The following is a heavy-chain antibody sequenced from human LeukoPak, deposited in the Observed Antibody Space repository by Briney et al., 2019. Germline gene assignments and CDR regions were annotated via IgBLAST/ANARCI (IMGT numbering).Heavy chain of an antibody. J-gene: IGHJ6*03. CDR1: GYTFTGYF. Sequence: ASVKVSCKASGYTFTGYFMHWARQAPGQGLEWMGWINPNSGVTNYAQKFQGRVTMTRDTSISTAYMELGSLRSEDTAVYYCARGGAARYYYYYYYMDVWGKGTTVTVSS. V-gene: IGHV1-2*02. CDR2: INPNSGVT. D-gene: IGHD6-6*01. CDR3: ARGGAARYYYYYYYMDV.